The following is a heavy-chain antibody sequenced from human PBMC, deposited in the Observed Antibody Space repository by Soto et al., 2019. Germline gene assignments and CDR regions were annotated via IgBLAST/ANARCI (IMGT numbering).Heavy chain of an antibody. Sequence: ASVKVSCKASGYTFTSYGTSWVRQAPGQGLEWMGWISAYNGNTNYAQKLQGRVTMTTDTSTSTAYMELRSLRSDDTAVYYCASSITGTLDAFDIWGQGTMVTVSS. CDR3: ASSITGTLDAFDI. CDR1: GYTFTSYG. CDR2: ISAYNGNT. V-gene: IGHV1-18*01. D-gene: IGHD1-20*01. J-gene: IGHJ3*02.